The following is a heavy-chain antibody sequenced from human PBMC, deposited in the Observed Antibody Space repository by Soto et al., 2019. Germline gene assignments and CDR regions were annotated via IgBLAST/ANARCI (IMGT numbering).Heavy chain of an antibody. CDR3: AKDLGYCTNGVCRRYYGMDV. D-gene: IGHD2-8*01. CDR1: GFTFTRYS. J-gene: IGHJ6*04. Sequence: PGGSLRLSCAASGFTFTRYSMNWVRQAPGKGLEWVSSISSTTNYIYYGDSMKGRFTISRDNAKNSLYLEMNSLRAEDTAVYYCAKDLGYCTNGVCRRYYGMDVGGKGTTVTVSS. V-gene: IGHV3-21*04. CDR2: ISSTTNYI.